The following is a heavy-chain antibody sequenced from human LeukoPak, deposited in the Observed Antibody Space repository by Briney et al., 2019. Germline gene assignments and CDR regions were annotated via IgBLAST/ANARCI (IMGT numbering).Heavy chain of an antibody. Sequence: GGFLRLSCAASGFTFSSYAMSWVRQAPGKGLEWVSAISGSGGSTYYADSVKGRFTISRDDSKNTLYLQMNSLRAEDTAVYYCAKAADYDILTGPHFDYWGQGTLVTVSS. J-gene: IGHJ4*02. D-gene: IGHD3-9*01. CDR1: GFTFSSYA. V-gene: IGHV3-23*01. CDR2: ISGSGGST. CDR3: AKAADYDILTGPHFDY.